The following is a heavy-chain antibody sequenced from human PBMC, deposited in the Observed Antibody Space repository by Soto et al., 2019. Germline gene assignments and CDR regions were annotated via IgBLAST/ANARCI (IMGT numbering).Heavy chain of an antibody. V-gene: IGHV4-4*02. CDR2: IYHSGST. Sequence: QVQLQESGPGLVKPSGTLSLTCAVSGGSISSSNWWSWVRQPPGKGLEWIGEIYHSGSTNYNPSLKSRVTISVDKSKNPFSPKLSSVTAADTAVYYCARDLRGPQPEGYYGMDVWGQGTPVTVSS. CDR1: GGSISSSNW. CDR3: ARDLRGPQPEGYYGMDV. J-gene: IGHJ6*02.